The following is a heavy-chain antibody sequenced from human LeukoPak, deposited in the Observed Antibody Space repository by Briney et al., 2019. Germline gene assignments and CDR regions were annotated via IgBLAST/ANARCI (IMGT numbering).Heavy chain of an antibody. CDR2: INPSGGST. J-gene: IGHJ4*02. CDR3: ARVIGEDPYCSSTSCYRGHLDY. V-gene: IGHV1-46*01. CDR1: GYTFTSYY. D-gene: IGHD2-2*01. Sequence: ASVKVSCKASGYTFTSYYMHWVRQAPGQGLEWMGIINPSGGSTSYAQKFQGRVTMTRDTSTSTVYMELSSLRSEDTAVYYCARVIGEDPYCSSTSCYRGHLDYWGQGTLVTVSS.